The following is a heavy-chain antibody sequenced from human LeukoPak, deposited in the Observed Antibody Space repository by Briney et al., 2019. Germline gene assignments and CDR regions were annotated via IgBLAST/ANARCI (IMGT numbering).Heavy chain of an antibody. CDR3: AKSRWYFDN. J-gene: IGHJ4*02. V-gene: IGHV3-23*01. D-gene: IGHD6-13*01. CDR2: ISNSDYST. Sequence: GGSLRLSCAASGFTFSNYGMNWVRQAPTKGLEWVSTISNSDYSTYYADSVRGRFTISRDNSKNTLYLQMNTLRAEDTAIYYCAKSRWYFDNWGQGTLVTVSS. CDR1: GFTFSNYG.